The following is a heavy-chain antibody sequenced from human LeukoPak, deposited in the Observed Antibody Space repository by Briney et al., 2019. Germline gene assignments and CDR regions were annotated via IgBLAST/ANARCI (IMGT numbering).Heavy chain of an antibody. CDR1: GFTFNNYA. CDR3: ARNGLVDVSGAYFSLFGH. V-gene: IGHV3-30*04. J-gene: IGHJ4*02. Sequence: PGRSLRLSCAASGFTFNNYAMHWVRQAPGKGLEWVTVISYDGNNKYYAGSVKGRFTISRDNSKNTLYLQMNSLRAEDTAVYYCARNGLVDVSGAYFSLFGHWGQGSLVTVSS. D-gene: IGHD3-10*01. CDR2: ISYDGNNK.